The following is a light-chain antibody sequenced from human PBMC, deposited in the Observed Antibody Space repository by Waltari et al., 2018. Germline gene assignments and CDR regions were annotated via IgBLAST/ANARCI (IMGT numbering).Light chain of an antibody. CDR3: QSYDSSLRDV. J-gene: IGLJ1*01. CDR1: SSNIGAGYD. V-gene: IGLV1-40*01. CDR2: GNS. Sequence: QSVLTQPPSVSGAPGQRVTISCTGSSSNIGAGYDVHGYQQLPGTAPKLLIYGNSNGPSGVPDRFSGSKSGTSASPSITGLQAEDEADYYCQSYDSSLRDVFGTGTKVTVL.